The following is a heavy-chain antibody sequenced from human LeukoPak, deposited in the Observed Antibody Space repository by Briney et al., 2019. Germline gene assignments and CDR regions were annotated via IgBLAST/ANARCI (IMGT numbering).Heavy chain of an antibody. CDR3: ARGDSLYSSGWLPGSFDGSFDY. Sequence: SETLSLTCTVSGGSISSSSYYWGWIRQPPGKGLEWIGSIYYSGSTNYNPSLKSRVTISVDTSKNQFSLKLSSVTAADTAVYYCARGDSLYSSGWLPGSFDGSFDYWGQGTLVTVSS. V-gene: IGHV4-39*07. CDR1: GGSISSSSYY. J-gene: IGHJ4*02. D-gene: IGHD6-19*01. CDR2: IYYSGST.